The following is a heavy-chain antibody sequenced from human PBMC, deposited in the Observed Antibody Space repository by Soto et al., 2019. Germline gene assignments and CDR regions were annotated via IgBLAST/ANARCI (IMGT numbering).Heavy chain of an antibody. V-gene: IGHV3-21*01. J-gene: IGHJ6*02. CDR1: GFTFSSHE. CDR2: ISSSSYI. CDR3: ARDLAIVVVPAAISSDYGMDV. D-gene: IGHD2-2*02. Sequence: NPGGSLRLSCEATGFTFSSHEMNWIRQTPGKGLEWVSSISSSSYIYYADSVKGRFTISRDNAKNSLYLQMNSLRAEDTAVYYCARDLAIVVVPAAISSDYGMDVWGQGTAVTVSS.